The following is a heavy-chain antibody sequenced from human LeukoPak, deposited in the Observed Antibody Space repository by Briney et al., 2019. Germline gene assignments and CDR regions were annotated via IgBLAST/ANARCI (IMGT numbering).Heavy chain of an antibody. Sequence: GASVKVSCKASGYTLTGYYMHWVRQAPGQGLEWMGWINPTSGGTNYAQKFQGRVTMTRDTSINTAYMELSSLRSDDTAVYYCARENVDTAMVMLVPYYYYYYMDVWGKGTTVTVSS. V-gene: IGHV1-2*02. CDR1: GYTLTGYY. CDR3: ARENVDTAMVMLVPYYYYYYMDV. CDR2: INPTSGGT. D-gene: IGHD5-18*01. J-gene: IGHJ6*03.